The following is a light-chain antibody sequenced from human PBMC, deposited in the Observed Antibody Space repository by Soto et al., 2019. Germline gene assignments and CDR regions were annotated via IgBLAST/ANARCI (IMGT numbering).Light chain of an antibody. V-gene: IGKV1-39*01. Sequence: DIQMTQSPSFLSASVGDIVTITCRASESVATYLNWYQQKPGKAPRLLIYAASNLQSGVPSRFSASGSGTDFALTLSGLQPEDFATYYCQQSYTALWTFGQGTKVEFK. J-gene: IGKJ1*01. CDR1: ESVATY. CDR2: AAS. CDR3: QQSYTALWT.